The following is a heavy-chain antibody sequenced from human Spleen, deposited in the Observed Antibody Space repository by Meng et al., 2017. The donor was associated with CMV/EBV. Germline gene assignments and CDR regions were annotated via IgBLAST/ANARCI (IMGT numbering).Heavy chain of an antibody. Sequence: SGFTFSDYYMRWIRQAPGKGLEWVSYISSSGSTIYYADSVKGRFTISRDNAKNSLYLQMNSLRAEDTAVYYCARTNYWGSEYYFDYWGQGTLVTVSS. CDR3: ARTNYWGSEYYFDY. CDR1: GFTFSDYY. V-gene: IGHV3-11*01. D-gene: IGHD7-27*01. J-gene: IGHJ4*02. CDR2: ISSSGSTI.